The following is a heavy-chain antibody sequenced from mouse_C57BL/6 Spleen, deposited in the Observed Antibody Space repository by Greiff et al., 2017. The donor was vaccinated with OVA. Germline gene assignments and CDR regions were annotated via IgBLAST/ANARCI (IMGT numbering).Heavy chain of an antibody. J-gene: IGHJ2*01. V-gene: IGHV1-74*01. Sequence: QVQLQQPGAELVKPGASVKVSCKASGYTFTSYWMHWVKQRPGQGLEWIGRIHPSDSDTNYNQKFKGKATLTVDKSSSTAYMQLSSLTSADAAVCDCASLVAAVVASDDWGEGTTLTVSS. CDR1: GYTFTSYW. D-gene: IGHD1-1*01. CDR2: IHPSDSDT. CDR3: ASLVAAVVASDD.